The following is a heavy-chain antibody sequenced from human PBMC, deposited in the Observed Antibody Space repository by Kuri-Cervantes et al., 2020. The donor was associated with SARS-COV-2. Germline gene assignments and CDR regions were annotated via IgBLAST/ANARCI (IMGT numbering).Heavy chain of an antibody. CDR3: ARGILGDDSIHYGMDI. D-gene: IGHD2/OR15-2a*01. CDR1: GGSISGYY. V-gene: IGHV4-4*07. Sequence: SETLSLTCTLSGGSISGYYWSWIWQSAGKGLEFIGRVYSSGGTNYNPSLESRVTMSIDTAKNQVSLRLTSVTAADTAVYYCARGILGDDSIHYGMDIWGQGTSVTVSS. CDR2: VYSSGGT. J-gene: IGHJ6*02.